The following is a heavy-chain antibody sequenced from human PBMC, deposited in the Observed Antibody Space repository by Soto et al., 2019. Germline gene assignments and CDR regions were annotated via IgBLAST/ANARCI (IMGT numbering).Heavy chain of an antibody. D-gene: IGHD2-21*02. V-gene: IGHV3-74*01. J-gene: IGHJ6*03. CDR1: GFTLSSFW. CDR3: TRELPRHPYYMDV. CDR2: FNTDGSDT. Sequence: PGGSLRLSCAASGFTLSSFWMHWVRQAPGKGLECVSRFNTDGSDTRYADSVRGRFTISRDSAKNTLYLQMNSLRVEDTAVYYCTRELPRHPYYMDVWGKGTTVTVSS.